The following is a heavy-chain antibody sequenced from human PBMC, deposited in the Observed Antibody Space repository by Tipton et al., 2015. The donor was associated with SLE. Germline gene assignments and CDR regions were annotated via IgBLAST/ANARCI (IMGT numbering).Heavy chain of an antibody. CDR3: ARVWDYGDAFDI. CDR2: IYPSGSI. Sequence: TLSLTCTVSGDSINSHYWSWIRQPAWKGLQWIGRIYPSGSINYNPSLKSRVSISVDTSKNQISLKLSSVTAADTAVYYCARVWDYGDAFDIWGQGTMVTVSS. CDR1: GDSINSHY. J-gene: IGHJ3*02. V-gene: IGHV4-4*07. D-gene: IGHD4-17*01.